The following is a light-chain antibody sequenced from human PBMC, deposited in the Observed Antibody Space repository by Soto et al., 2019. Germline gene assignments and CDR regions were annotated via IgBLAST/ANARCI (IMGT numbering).Light chain of an antibody. CDR1: QSVRNY. V-gene: IGKV3-11*01. CDR3: QQRSDWTST. Sequence: EIVLTQSPATLALSPGERPTLSCRSSQSVRNYLAWYKQKPGQAPRLLIYDASNKAPGIPARFSGSGSGTDFTLAINGLEPEDFAVYYCQQRSDWTSTFGGGTKVEI. CDR2: DAS. J-gene: IGKJ4*01.